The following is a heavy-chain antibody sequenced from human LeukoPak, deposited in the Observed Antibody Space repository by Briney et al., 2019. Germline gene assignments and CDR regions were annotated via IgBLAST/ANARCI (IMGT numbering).Heavy chain of an antibody. CDR2: INHSGST. D-gene: IGHD1-26*01. V-gene: IGHV4-34*01. Sequence: SETLSLTCAVYGGSFSGYYWSWIRQPPGKGLEWVGEINHSGSTNYNPSLKSRVTISVDTSKNQFSLKLSSVTAADTAVYYCARLEWEYYFDYWGQGTLVTVSS. CDR1: GGSFSGYY. J-gene: IGHJ4*02. CDR3: ARLEWEYYFDY.